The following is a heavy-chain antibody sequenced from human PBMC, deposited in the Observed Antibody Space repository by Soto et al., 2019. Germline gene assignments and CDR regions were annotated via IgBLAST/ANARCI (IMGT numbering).Heavy chain of an antibody. CDR1: GGSINRGGFY. Sequence: QVQLQESGPGLVKSSQTLSLACSVSGGSINRGGFYWSWIRQHPGKGLEWIGYIYNSGSTYYNPSLKSRVTISVDTSKNLYSLKLSSVTAADTAVYYCARFDTVMVNPPRGSSWADYWGQGTLVTVSS. J-gene: IGHJ4*02. D-gene: IGHD5-18*01. CDR2: IYNSGST. CDR3: ARFDTVMVNPPRGSSWADY. V-gene: IGHV4-31*03.